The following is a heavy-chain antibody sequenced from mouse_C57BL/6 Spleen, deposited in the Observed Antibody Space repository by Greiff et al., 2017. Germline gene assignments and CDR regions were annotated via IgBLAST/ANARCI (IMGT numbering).Heavy chain of an antibody. CDR2: INPNNGGT. J-gene: IGHJ2*01. D-gene: IGHD1-1*01. CDR3: ARYITTVVATNYFDY. Sequence: VQLQQSGPELVKPGASVKISCKASGYTFTDYYMNWVKQSHGKSLEWIGDINPNNGGTSYNQKFKGKATLTVDKSSSTAYMELRSLTSEDSAVYYCARYITTVVATNYFDYWGQGTTLTVSS. CDR1: GYTFTDYY. V-gene: IGHV1-26*01.